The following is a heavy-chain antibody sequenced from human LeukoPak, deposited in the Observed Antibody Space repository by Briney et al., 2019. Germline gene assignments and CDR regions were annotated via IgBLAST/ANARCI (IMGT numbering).Heavy chain of an antibody. D-gene: IGHD1-26*01. CDR2: IIPIFGTA. CDR1: GGTFSSYA. J-gene: IGHJ4*02. Sequence: ASVKVSCKASGGTFSSYAISWVRQAPGQGLEWMGGIIPIFGTANYAQKFQGRVTITMDESTSTAYMELSSLRSEDTAVYYCARVPSGSYGGYFDYWGQGTLVTVSS. CDR3: ARVPSGSYGGYFDY. V-gene: IGHV1-69*05.